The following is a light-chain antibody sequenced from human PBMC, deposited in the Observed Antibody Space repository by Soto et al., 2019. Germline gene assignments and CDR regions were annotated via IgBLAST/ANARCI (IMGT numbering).Light chain of an antibody. V-gene: IGKV1-39*01. CDR3: QERYSTPLT. CDR1: QNIDNY. Sequence: IQMTQSPSSLSASVGDRVTITCRASQNIDNYLNWYQQKPGKAPKVLIYAASSLQGGVPSRFSGSGSGTDFPLHISSLQTEDFATYYCQERYSTPLTFGGGTKVDIK. CDR2: AAS. J-gene: IGKJ4*01.